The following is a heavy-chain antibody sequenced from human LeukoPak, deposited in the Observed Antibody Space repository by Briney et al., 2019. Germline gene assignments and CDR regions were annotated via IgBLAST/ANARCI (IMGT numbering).Heavy chain of an antibody. V-gene: IGHV1-69*06. Sequence: VAPVKVSCKASGGTFSSYAISWVRRAPGQGLEWMGGIIPIFGTANYAQKFQGRVTITADKSTSTAYMELSSLRSEDTAVYYCAIAAAGTGWFDPWGQGTLVTVSS. CDR2: IIPIFGTA. CDR3: AIAAAGTGWFDP. J-gene: IGHJ5*02. D-gene: IGHD6-13*01. CDR1: GGTFSSYA.